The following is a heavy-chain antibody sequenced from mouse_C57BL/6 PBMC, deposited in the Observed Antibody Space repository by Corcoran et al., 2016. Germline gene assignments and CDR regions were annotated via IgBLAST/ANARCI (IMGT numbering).Heavy chain of an antibody. J-gene: IGHJ2*01. Sequence: QIQLVQSGPELKKPGETVKISCKASGYTFTTYGMSWVKQAPGKGLKWMGWINTYSGVPTYADDFKGRFAFSLETSASTAYLQINNLKNEDTATYFCARGDTVVAKDYWGQGTTLTVSS. D-gene: IGHD1-1*01. V-gene: IGHV9-3*01. CDR1: GYTFTTYG. CDR2: INTYSGVP. CDR3: ARGDTVVAKDY.